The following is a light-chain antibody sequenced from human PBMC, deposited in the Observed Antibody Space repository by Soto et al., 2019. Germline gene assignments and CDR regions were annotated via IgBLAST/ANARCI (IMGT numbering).Light chain of an antibody. CDR1: SSDVGGYNY. Sequence: QSVLTQPRSVSGSPGQSITISCTGTSSDVGGYNYVSWYQQHPGKAPKLMIYEVSNRPSGVSNRFSGSKSGNTASLTISGLQAEDEADYYCSSYTSSIYVFGTGTKVTVL. CDR3: SSYTSSIYV. J-gene: IGLJ1*01. V-gene: IGLV2-14*01. CDR2: EVS.